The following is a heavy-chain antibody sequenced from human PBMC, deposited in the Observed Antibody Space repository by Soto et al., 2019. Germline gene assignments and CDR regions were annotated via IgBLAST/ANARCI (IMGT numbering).Heavy chain of an antibody. D-gene: IGHD2-15*01. J-gene: IGHJ5*02. CDR3: ARDQGIASPDP. Sequence: SETLSLTCTVSGGSISSGGYYWSWIRQHPGKGLEWIGYIYYSGSTYYNPSLKSRVTISVDTSKNQFSLKLSSVTAADKAVYYCARDQGIASPDPGGQGTLVTVSS. CDR2: IYYSGST. CDR1: GGSISSGGYY. V-gene: IGHV4-31*03.